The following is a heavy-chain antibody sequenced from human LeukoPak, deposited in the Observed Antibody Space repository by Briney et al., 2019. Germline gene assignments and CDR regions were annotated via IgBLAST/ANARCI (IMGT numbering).Heavy chain of an antibody. D-gene: IGHD3-16*01. V-gene: IGHV3-21*01. CDR2: ITSGSSQI. Sequence: PGGALRLSCAASGFTFRSSSMNGVRQAPGKGGEGVSSITSGSSQIYDAHSVNGRFTISRDNAKNSLFLQMNSLRAEDTAVYYCARDQGLIPGRPRAFDIWGQGTMVPVSS. CDR1: GFTFRSSS. CDR3: ARDQGLIPGRPRAFDI. J-gene: IGHJ3*02.